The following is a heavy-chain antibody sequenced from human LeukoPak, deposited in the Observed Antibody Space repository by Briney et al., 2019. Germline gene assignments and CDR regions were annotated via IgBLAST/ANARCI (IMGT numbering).Heavy chain of an antibody. Sequence: SETLSLTCAVSGGSISSGGYSWSWIRQPPGKGLEWIGYIYHSGSTYYNPSLKSRVTISVGRSKNQFSLKLSSVTAADTAVYYCARGIDTYYYDSSGYPDAFDIWGQGTMVTVSS. CDR1: GGSISSGGYS. V-gene: IGHV4-30-2*01. D-gene: IGHD3-22*01. CDR2: IYHSGST. CDR3: ARGIDTYYYDSSGYPDAFDI. J-gene: IGHJ3*02.